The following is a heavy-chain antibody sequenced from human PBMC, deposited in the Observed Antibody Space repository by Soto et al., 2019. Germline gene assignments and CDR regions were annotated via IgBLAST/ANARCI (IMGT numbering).Heavy chain of an antibody. J-gene: IGHJ5*02. CDR1: GYTFTSYD. CDR3: ARDRLLEPQKDNWFDP. CDR2: MNPNSGNT. D-gene: IGHD1-1*01. V-gene: IGHV1-8*01. Sequence: ASVKVSCKASGYTFTSYDINWVRQATGQGLEWMGWMNPNSGNTGYAQKFQGRVTMTRNTSISTAYMELSSLRSEDTAVYYCARDRLLEPQKDNWFDPWGQGTLVTVSS.